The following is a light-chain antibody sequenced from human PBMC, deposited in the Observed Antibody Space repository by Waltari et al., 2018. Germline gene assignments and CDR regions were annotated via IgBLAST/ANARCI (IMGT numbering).Light chain of an antibody. CDR1: NSNIGSNT. Sequence: QSVLTQPPSASGTPGQRVTISCSGSNSNIGSNTVSWYQQLPQTAPKLLIHSNNPRPSGVPDRCSGSKSATSASLAISGLQSEDEADYYCAAWDDRLNGPVFGGGTKLTVL. V-gene: IGLV1-44*01. CDR2: SNN. J-gene: IGLJ2*01. CDR3: AAWDDRLNGPV.